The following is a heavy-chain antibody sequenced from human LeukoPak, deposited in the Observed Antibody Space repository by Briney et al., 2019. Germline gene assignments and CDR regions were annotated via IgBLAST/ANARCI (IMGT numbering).Heavy chain of an antibody. V-gene: IGHV1-8*01. CDR2: MNSNSGTT. J-gene: IGHJ5*02. CDR1: GYTFTSYD. CDR3: ARGSRRYRSGSFDP. D-gene: IGHD3-10*01. Sequence: GASVKVSCKASGYTFTSYDINWVRQATGHGLEWMGWMNSNSGTTGYAQKFQGRVTMTRNTSISTAYMELSSLRSEDTAVYYCARGSRRYRSGSFDPWGQGTLVTVSS.